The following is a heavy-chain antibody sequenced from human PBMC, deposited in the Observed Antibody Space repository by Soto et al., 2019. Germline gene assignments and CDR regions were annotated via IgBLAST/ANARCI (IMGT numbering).Heavy chain of an antibody. CDR1: GGSISSGGYY. D-gene: IGHD3-9*01. CDR3: ARGWGLTGFHLYYMDV. CDR2: IYYSGST. Sequence: PSETLSLTCTVSGGSISSGGYYWSWIRQHPGKGLEWIGYIYYSGSTYYNPSLKSRVTMSVDTSKNQFSLKLSSVTAADTAVYYCARGWGLTGFHLYYMDVWGKGTTVTVSS. J-gene: IGHJ6*03. V-gene: IGHV4-31*03.